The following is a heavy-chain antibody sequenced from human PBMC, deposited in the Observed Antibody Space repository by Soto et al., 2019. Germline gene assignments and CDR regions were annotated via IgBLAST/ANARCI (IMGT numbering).Heavy chain of an antibody. Sequence: APGKVSCQASGYTFSSYGISWGGQAPGQGLEWMGWISAYNGNTNYAHKLQGRVTMTTDTSTSTAYMELRSLRSDDTAVYYCARDAAVGLFDYWGPGTLVTVSS. V-gene: IGHV1-18*01. J-gene: IGHJ4*02. D-gene: IGHD1-26*01. CDR1: GYTFSSYG. CDR3: ARDAAVGLFDY. CDR2: ISAYNGNT.